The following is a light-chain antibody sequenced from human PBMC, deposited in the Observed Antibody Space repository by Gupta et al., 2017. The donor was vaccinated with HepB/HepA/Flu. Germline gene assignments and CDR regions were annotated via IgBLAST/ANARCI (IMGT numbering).Light chain of an antibody. Sequence: EIVMTQSPATLSVSPGEGATLSCRASQTVSSDLAWYQQKPGQAPRLLIYGTSTRATDIPARFSGSGSWTEFTLTISSLQSEDFALYYCQQYNNWPITFGQGTRLEIK. CDR2: GTS. J-gene: IGKJ5*01. CDR3: QQYNNWPIT. CDR1: QTVSSD. V-gene: IGKV3-15*01.